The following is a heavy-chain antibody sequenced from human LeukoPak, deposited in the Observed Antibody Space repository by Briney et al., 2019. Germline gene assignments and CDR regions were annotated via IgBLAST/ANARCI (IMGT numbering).Heavy chain of an antibody. V-gene: IGHV4-59*12. CDR3: AREAAGTRIIDY. CDR1: GGSISSYY. J-gene: IGHJ4*02. Sequence: PSETLSLTCTVSGGSISSYYWSWIRQPPGKGLEWIGYIYYSGSTNYNPSLKSRVTISVDTSKNQFSLKLSSVTAADTAVYYCAREAAGTRIIDYWGQGTLVTVSS. CDR2: IYYSGST. D-gene: IGHD6-13*01.